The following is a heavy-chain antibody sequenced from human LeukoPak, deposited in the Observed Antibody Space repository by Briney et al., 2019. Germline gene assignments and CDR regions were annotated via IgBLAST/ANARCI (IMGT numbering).Heavy chain of an antibody. V-gene: IGHV3-33*06. J-gene: IGHJ4*02. D-gene: IGHD4-11*01. Sequence: GRSLRLSCAASGFTFSSYGMHWVRQAPGKGLEWVAVIWYDGSNKYYADSVKGRFTISRDNSKNTLYLQMNSLRAEDTAVYYCAKIDYSNSIDYWGQGTLVTASS. CDR1: GFTFSSYG. CDR2: IWYDGSNK. CDR3: AKIDYSNSIDY.